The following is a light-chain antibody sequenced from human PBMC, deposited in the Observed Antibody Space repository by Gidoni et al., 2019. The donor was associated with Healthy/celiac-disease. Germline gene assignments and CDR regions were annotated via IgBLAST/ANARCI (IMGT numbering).Light chain of an antibody. Sequence: EIVLTQSPATLSLSPGERATLSCRASQSVSSSYLAWYQQKTGQAPRLLIYGASSRATGIPDRFSGSGSGTDFTLTISRLEPEDFAVYYCQQYGSSPPYTFGQGTKLEIK. CDR2: GAS. CDR3: QQYGSSPPYT. V-gene: IGKV3-20*01. J-gene: IGKJ2*01. CDR1: QSVSSSY.